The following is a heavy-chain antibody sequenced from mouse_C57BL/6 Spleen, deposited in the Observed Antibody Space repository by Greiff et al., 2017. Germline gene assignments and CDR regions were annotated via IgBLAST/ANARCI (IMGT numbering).Heavy chain of an antibody. CDR2: IYPGDGDT. CDR1: GYAFSSSW. Sequence: VQLQQSGPELLKPGASVKIFCKASGYAFSSSWMNWVKQRPGKGLEWIGRIYPGDGDTNYNGKFKGKATLTADKSSSTAYMQLSSLTSEDSGVYCGAGGGSGAMDYWGQGTSVTVSS. D-gene: IGHD3-1*01. CDR3: AGGGSGAMDY. V-gene: IGHV1-82*01. J-gene: IGHJ4*01.